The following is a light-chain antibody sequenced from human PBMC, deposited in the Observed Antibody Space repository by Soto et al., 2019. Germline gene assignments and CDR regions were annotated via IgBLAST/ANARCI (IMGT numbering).Light chain of an antibody. Sequence: DLQMTQSPSSLSASVGDRVTITCRASQSISNYLNWYQQKPGKAPNLLIYAASSLQSGVPSRFSGSGSGTDFTLTISSLQPEDFATYYCQQSYNTRWAFGQGTRVEIK. CDR3: QQSYNTRWA. J-gene: IGKJ1*01. CDR1: QSISNY. V-gene: IGKV1-39*01. CDR2: AAS.